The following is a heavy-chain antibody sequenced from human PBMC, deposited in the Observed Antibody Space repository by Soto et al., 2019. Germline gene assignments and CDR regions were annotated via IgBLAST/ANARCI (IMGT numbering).Heavy chain of an antibody. Sequence: GGSLRLSWAASGFTFSTCVMHWVRQAPGKGLEWVAVLGYDGSNKFYADSVKGRFTISRDNSKNTLYLQMNSLRAEDTAVYYCANGAYYDFWSGPTEDYWGQGTLVTVSS. D-gene: IGHD3-3*01. CDR3: ANGAYYDFWSGPTEDY. J-gene: IGHJ4*02. V-gene: IGHV3-30*18. CDR2: LGYDGSNK. CDR1: GFTFSTCV.